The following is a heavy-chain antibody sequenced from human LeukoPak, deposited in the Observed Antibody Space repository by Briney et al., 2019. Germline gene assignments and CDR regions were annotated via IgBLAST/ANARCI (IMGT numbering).Heavy chain of an antibody. CDR3: AKATDWFEDY. CDR1: GFTFSSYG. D-gene: IGHD3-9*01. V-gene: IGHV3-30*02. J-gene: IGHJ4*02. Sequence: PGGSLRLSCAASGFTFSSYGMHWVRQAPGKGLEWVAFIRYDGSNKYYADSVKGRFTISRDNSKNTLYQQMNSLRAEDTAVYYCAKATDWFEDYWGQGALVTVSS. CDR2: IRYDGSNK.